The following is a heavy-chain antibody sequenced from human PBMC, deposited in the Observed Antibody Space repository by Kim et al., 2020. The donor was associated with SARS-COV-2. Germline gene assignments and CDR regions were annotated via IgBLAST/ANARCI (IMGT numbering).Heavy chain of an antibody. CDR2: ISSSSSTI. CDR1: GFTFSSYS. J-gene: IGHJ6*02. CDR3: ARDNGGDYDDYYYYYGMDV. D-gene: IGHD4-17*01. Sequence: GGSLRLSCAASGFTFSSYSMNWVRQAPGKGLEWVSYISSSSSTIYYADSVKGRFTISRDNAKNSLYLQMNSLRAEDTAVYYCARDNGGDYDDYYYYYGMDVWGQGTTVTVSS. V-gene: IGHV3-48*01.